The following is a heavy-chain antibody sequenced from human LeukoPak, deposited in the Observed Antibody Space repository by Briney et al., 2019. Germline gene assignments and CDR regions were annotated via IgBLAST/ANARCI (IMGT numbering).Heavy chain of an antibody. CDR2: IGSTT. CDR1: GFTFSSYA. J-gene: IGHJ3*02. Sequence: GGSLRLSCAVSGFTFSSYAMSWVRQAPGKGLEWVSAIGSTTYYADSVKGRLTISRDNSKSTLYLQMNSLRAEDTAVYYCAKDQGSHAFDIWGQGTMVTVSS. V-gene: IGHV3-23*01. CDR3: AKDQGSHAFDI.